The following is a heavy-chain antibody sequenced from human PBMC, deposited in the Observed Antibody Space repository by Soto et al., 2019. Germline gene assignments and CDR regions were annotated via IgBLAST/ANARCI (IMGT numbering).Heavy chain of an antibody. V-gene: IGHV3-30*18. Sequence: QVQLVESGGGVVQPGRSLRLSCAASGFTFSSYGMHWVRQAPGKGLEWVAVISYDGSNKYYADSVKGRFTISRDNSKNTLYLQTNSLRAEDTAVYYCAKDVNVLRYFDWSYYFDYWGQGTLVTVSS. J-gene: IGHJ4*02. CDR3: AKDVNVLRYFDWSYYFDY. D-gene: IGHD3-9*01. CDR2: ISYDGSNK. CDR1: GFTFSSYG.